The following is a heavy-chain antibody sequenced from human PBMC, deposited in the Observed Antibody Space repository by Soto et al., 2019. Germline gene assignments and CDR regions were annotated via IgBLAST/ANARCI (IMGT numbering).Heavy chain of an antibody. J-gene: IGHJ5*02. D-gene: IGHD6-13*01. Sequence: QVQLQESGPGLVKPSQTLSLTCTVSGGSISSGGYYWSWIRQHPGKGLEWIGYIYYSGSTYYNPSLKSRVTISVDTSKNQFSLKLSSVTAADTAVYYCAREGIAAAGPSGWFDPWGQGTLVTVSS. CDR2: IYYSGST. CDR1: GGSISSGGYY. V-gene: IGHV4-31*03. CDR3: AREGIAAAGPSGWFDP.